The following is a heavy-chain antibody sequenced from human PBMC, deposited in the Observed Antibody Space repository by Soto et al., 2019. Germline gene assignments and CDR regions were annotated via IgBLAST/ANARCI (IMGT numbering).Heavy chain of an antibody. D-gene: IGHD4-17*01. J-gene: IGHJ4*02. Sequence: PSETLSLTCAVYGGSFSGYYWSWIRQPPGKGLEWIGEINHSGSTNYNPSLKSRVTISVDTSKNQFSLKLSSVTAADTAVYYCARVPDGSGSSTTVTTVSEWGQGTLVTVSS. V-gene: IGHV4-34*01. CDR3: ARVPDGSGSSTTVTTVSE. CDR2: INHSGST. CDR1: GGSFSGYY.